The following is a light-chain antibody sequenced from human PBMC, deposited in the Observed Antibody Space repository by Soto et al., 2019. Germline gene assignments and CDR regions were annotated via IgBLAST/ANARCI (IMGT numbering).Light chain of an antibody. CDR1: QSVSSSY. V-gene: IGKV3-20*01. CDR2: GAS. CDR3: QQGT. J-gene: IGKJ3*01. Sequence: EIVLTQSPGTLSLSPGERATLSCRASQSVSSSYLAWYQQKPGQAPRLLIYGASSRATGIPDRFSGSGSGTDCTLTISRLEPEDFAVYYCQQGTFGPGTKVDIK.